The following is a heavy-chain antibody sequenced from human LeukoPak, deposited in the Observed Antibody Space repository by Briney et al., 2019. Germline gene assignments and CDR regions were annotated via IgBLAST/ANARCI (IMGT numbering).Heavy chain of an antibody. V-gene: IGHV3-48*01. CDR1: GFTFSSYS. Sequence: QTGGSLRLSCAASGFTFSSYSMNWVRQAPGKGLEWVSYISSSSSSTIYYADSVKGRFTISRDNAKNSLYLQMNSLRAEDTAVYYCARDSGAYDFWSGYGGYWGQGTLVTVSS. D-gene: IGHD3-3*01. J-gene: IGHJ4*02. CDR3: ARDSGAYDFWSGYGGY. CDR2: ISSSSSSTI.